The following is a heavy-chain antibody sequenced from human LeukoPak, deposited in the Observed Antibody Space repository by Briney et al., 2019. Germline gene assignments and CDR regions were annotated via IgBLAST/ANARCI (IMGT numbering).Heavy chain of an antibody. V-gene: IGHV4-39*01. CDR1: GGSISSSDYY. Sequence: PSETLSLTCTVSGGSISSSDYYWGWIRQPPGKGLEWIGTIYHSGSTYYNPSLKSRVTISVDTSKNQFSLKLTSVTATDTSVFYCAKHENWGGPNYWGQGTLVTVSS. CDR2: IYHSGST. D-gene: IGHD7-27*01. J-gene: IGHJ4*02. CDR3: AKHENWGGPNY.